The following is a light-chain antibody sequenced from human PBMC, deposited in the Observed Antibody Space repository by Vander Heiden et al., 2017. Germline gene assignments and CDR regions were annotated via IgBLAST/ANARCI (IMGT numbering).Light chain of an antibody. J-gene: IGKJ5*01. Sequence: EIVLMQSPGTLSLSPGERATLSCRASQSISSNYLAWYQQKPGQAPRLLIYGVSSRATGIPARFSGSGSGTDFTLTINRLEPEDFAVYCCQQDGNLPITFGQGTRMEIK. V-gene: IGKV3-20*01. CDR3: QQDGNLPIT. CDR1: QSISSNY. CDR2: GVS.